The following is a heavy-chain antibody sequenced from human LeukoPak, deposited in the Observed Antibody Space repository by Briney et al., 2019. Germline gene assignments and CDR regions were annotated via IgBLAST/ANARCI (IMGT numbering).Heavy chain of an antibody. CDR1: GGTFSSYA. V-gene: IGHV1-69*13. Sequence: SVKVSCKASGGTFSSYAISWVRQAPGQGLEWMGGIIPIFGTANYAQKFRGRVTITADESTSTAYMELSSLRSEDTAVYYCARAYQITVDAFDIWGQGTMVTVSS. D-gene: IGHD3-16*01. CDR3: ARAYQITVDAFDI. CDR2: IIPIFGTA. J-gene: IGHJ3*02.